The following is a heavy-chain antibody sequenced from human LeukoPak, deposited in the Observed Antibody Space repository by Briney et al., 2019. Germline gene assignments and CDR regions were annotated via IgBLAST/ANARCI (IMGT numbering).Heavy chain of an antibody. CDR2: INHSGST. CDR3: ARGISSSWSRAGYWFDP. V-gene: IGHV4-34*01. D-gene: IGHD6-13*01. CDR1: GFTFSSYA. Sequence: GSLRLSCAASGFTFSSYAMSWLRQPPGKGLEWIGEINHSGSTNYNPSLKSRVTISVDTSKNQFSLQLSSVTAADTAVYYCARGISSSWSRAGYWFDPWGQGTLVTVSS. J-gene: IGHJ5*02.